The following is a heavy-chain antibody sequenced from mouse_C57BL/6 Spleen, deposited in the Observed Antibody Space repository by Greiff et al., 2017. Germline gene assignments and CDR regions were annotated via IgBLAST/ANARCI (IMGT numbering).Heavy chain of an antibody. CDR2: IYPGDGDT. CDR1: GYAFSSYW. V-gene: IGHV1-80*01. Sequence: VQLQQSGAELVKPGASVKISCKASGYAFSSYWMNWVKQRPGKGLEWIGQIYPGDGDTNYNGKFKGKATLTADKSSSTAYMQLSSLTSEDSAVYFCASPLWNYAMDYWGQGTSVTVSS. J-gene: IGHJ4*01. CDR3: ASPLWNYAMDY. D-gene: IGHD1-1*02.